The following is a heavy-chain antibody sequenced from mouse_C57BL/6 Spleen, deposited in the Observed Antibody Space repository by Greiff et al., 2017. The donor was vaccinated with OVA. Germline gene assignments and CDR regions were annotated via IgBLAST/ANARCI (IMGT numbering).Heavy chain of an antibody. CDR2: INPNNGGT. CDR1: GYTFTDYN. CDR3: ARRPYGSSYGWFAY. J-gene: IGHJ3*01. Sequence: EVKLQQSGPELVKPGASVKIPCKASGYTFTDYNMDWVKQSHGKSLEWIGDINPNNGGTIYNQKFKGKATLTVDKSSSTAYMELRSLTSEDTAVYYCARRPYGSSYGWFAYWGQGTLVTVSA. V-gene: IGHV1-18*01. D-gene: IGHD1-1*01.